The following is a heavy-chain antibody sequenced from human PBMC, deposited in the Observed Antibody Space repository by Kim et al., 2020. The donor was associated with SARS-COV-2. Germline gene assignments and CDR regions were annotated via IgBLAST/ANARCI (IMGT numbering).Heavy chain of an antibody. J-gene: IGHJ3*02. D-gene: IGHD3-9*01. CDR3: ARILRYFDWTHAAFDI. CDR2: NYYSGNT. CDR1: GCSISSSCYY. V-gene: IGHV4-39*07. Sequence: SETLSLTCTVSGCSISSSCYYWGWLRQPPGMGLEWIGSNYYSGNTYYNASLKSRVTISIDTSKNQFSLKLSSVTAADTAVYSCARILRYFDWTHAAFDI.